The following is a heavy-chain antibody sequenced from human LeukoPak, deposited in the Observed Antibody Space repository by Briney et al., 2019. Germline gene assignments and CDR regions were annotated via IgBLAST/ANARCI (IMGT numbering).Heavy chain of an antibody. CDR1: GGSISGTYY. CDR2: IYYTGTT. Sequence: SETLSLTCTVSGGSISGTYYWSWIRQPPGKGLEWIGYIYYTGTTDSNPSLKSRVTISLDTSKNQFSLNLSSVTAADTAVYYCARCYGHYFDYWGQGTLVTVSS. D-gene: IGHD2-15*01. J-gene: IGHJ4*02. V-gene: IGHV4-59*08. CDR3: ARCYGHYFDY.